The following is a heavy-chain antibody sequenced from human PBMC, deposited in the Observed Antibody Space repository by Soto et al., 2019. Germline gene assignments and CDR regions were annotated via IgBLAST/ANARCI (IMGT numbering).Heavy chain of an antibody. V-gene: IGHV4-34*01. Sequence: LSLTCAVYGGSFSGYYWSWIRQPPGKGLEWIGEINHSGSTNYNPSLKSRVTISVDTSKNQFSLKLSSVTAADTAVYYCASILTILDYWGQGTLVTVSS. J-gene: IGHJ4*02. CDR2: INHSGST. CDR1: GGSFSGYY. D-gene: IGHD3-9*01. CDR3: ASILTILDY.